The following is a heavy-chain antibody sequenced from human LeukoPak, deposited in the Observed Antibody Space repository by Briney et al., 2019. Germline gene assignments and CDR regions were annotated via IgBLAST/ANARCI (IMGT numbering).Heavy chain of an antibody. J-gene: IGHJ4*02. CDR2: INPNNGGT. CDR3: ARDRAVPGDFDY. V-gene: IGHV1-2*06. Sequence: ASVKLSCKSSGYTFTVYYMHWVRQPPGQGLEWMGRINPNNGGTNYAQKSQGRVTMTRDTSISTPYMEQSRLRSDDTAVFYCARDRAVPGDFDYWGQGTLVTVSS. D-gene: IGHD6-19*01. CDR1: GYTFTVYY.